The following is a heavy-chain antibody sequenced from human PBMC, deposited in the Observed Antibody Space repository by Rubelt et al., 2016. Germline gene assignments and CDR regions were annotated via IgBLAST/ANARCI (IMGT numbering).Heavy chain of an antibody. J-gene: IGHJ4*02. CDR3: AIYDFWSGYYLDY. D-gene: IGHD3-3*01. V-gene: IGHV5-10-1*01. Sequence: EVQLVQSGAEVKKPGESLKISCKGSGYSFTSYWISWVRQMPGKGLEWMGRIDPSDSYTNYSPSFQGNVTISADKSISTAYLQWSSLKASDTAMYYCAIYDFWSGYYLDYWGQGTLVTVSS. CDR2: IDPSDSYT. CDR1: GYSFTSYW.